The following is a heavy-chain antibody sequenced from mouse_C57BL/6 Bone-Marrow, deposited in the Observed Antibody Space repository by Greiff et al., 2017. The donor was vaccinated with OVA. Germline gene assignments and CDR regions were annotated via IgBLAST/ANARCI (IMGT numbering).Heavy chain of an antibody. V-gene: IGHV5-4*03. CDR2: ISDGGSYT. J-gene: IGHJ4*01. Sequence: DVKLVESGGGLVKPGGSLKLSCAASGFTFSSYAMSWVRQTPEKRLEWVATISDGGSYTYYPDNVKGRFTISRDNAKNNLYLQRSHLKSEDTAMYYCARYGYDDYYAMDYWGQGTSVTVSS. CDR1: GFTFSSYA. CDR3: ARYGYDDYYAMDY. D-gene: IGHD2-2*01.